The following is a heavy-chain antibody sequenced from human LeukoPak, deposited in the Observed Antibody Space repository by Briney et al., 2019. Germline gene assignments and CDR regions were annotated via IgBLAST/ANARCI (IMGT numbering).Heavy chain of an antibody. V-gene: IGHV4-59*11. CDR1: DDSFSSHY. Sequence: SETLSLTCAVSDDSFSSHYWAWIRQPPGKGLEWIGYISYIGSTNYNPSLKSRVTISIDTSRNQFSLRLSSVTAADTAVYYCARDLVTVTKGLDIWGQGTMVSVSS. CDR3: ARDLVTVTKGLDI. D-gene: IGHD4-17*01. J-gene: IGHJ3*02. CDR2: ISYIGST.